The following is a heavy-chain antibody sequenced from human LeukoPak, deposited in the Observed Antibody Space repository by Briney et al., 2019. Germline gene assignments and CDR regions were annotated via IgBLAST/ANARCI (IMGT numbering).Heavy chain of an antibody. CDR1: GGSISSGGYY. Sequence: SETLSLTCTVSGGSISSGGYYWSWIRQHPGKGLEWIGNIYYSGSTYYNPSLKSRLTISVDTSKNQFSLKLRSVTAADTAVYYCARDTQTLLIGYYYYGMDVWGQGTTVTVSS. D-gene: IGHD2/OR15-2a*01. J-gene: IGHJ6*02. CDR3: ARDTQTLLIGYYYYGMDV. CDR2: IYYSGST. V-gene: IGHV4-31*03.